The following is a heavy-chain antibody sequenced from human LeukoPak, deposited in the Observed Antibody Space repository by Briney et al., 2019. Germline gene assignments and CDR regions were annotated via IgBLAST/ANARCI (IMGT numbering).Heavy chain of an antibody. D-gene: IGHD3-3*01. Sequence: SQTLSLTCTVSGGSISSGSYYWSWIRQPAGKGLEWIGRIYTSGSTNYNPSLKSRVTISVDASKNQFSLKLSSVTAADTAVYYCARDRLEWLLGLDPWGQGTLVTVSS. V-gene: IGHV4-61*02. CDR1: GGSISSGSYY. CDR3: ARDRLEWLLGLDP. J-gene: IGHJ5*02. CDR2: IYTSGST.